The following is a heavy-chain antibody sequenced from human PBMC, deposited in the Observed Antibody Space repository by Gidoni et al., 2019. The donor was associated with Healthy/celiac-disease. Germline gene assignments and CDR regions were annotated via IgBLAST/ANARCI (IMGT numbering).Heavy chain of an antibody. V-gene: IGHV3-21*01. CDR3: ARDVEGVGEDYYYYGMDV. CDR2: ISSSSSYI. CDR1: GFTFSSYS. Sequence: EVQLVESGGGLVKPGGSLRLSCAASGFTFSSYSMNWVRQAPGKGLEWVSSISSSSSYIYYADSVKGRFTISRDNAKNSLYLQMNSLRAEDTAVYYCARDVEGVGEDYYYYGMDVWGQGTTVTVSS. D-gene: IGHD2-15*01. J-gene: IGHJ6*02.